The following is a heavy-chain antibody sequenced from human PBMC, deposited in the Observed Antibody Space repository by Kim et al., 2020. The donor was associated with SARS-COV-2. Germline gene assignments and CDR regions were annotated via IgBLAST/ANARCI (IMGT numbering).Heavy chain of an antibody. J-gene: IGHJ4*02. CDR3: ARHHYYDSSGSSPSFDY. V-gene: IGHV4-59*08. Sequence: PKDRVTIAVDPSKNQFSLKLSSVTAADTAVYYCARHHYYDSSGSSPSFDYWGQGTLVTVSS. D-gene: IGHD3-22*01.